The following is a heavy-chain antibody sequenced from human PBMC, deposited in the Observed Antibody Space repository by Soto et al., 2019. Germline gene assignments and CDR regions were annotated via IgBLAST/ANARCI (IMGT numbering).Heavy chain of an antibody. J-gene: IGHJ6*02. CDR3: QYQLLTYYYGMDV. CDR1: GFTFGDHA. Sequence: GGSLRLSCIGSGFTFGDHAMSWFRQAPGKGLEWVGFIRSKAYGGTTEYAASVKGRFTISRDDSNSIAYLQMNSLKTEDTAVYYCQYQLLTYYYGMDVWGQGNTVTVSS. D-gene: IGHD2-2*01. CDR2: IRSKAYGGTT. V-gene: IGHV3-49*03.